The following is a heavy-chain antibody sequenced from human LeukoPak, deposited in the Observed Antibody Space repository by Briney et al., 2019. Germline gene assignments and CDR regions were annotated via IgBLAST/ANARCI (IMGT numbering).Heavy chain of an antibody. CDR1: GGSISSSSYY. CDR2: IYYSAST. CDR3: ARASQSGSLDY. D-gene: IGHD1-26*01. Sequence: SSETLSLTCTVSGGSISSSSYYWGWIRQPPGKGLEWIGCIYYSASTYYNPSLKSRVTISVDTSKNQFSLKLSSVTAADTAVYYCARASQSGSLDYWGQGTLVTVSS. J-gene: IGHJ4*02. V-gene: IGHV4-39*07.